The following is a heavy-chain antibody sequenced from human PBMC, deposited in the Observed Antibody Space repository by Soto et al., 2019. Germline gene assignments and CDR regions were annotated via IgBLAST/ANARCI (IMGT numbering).Heavy chain of an antibody. Sequence: QLQLQESGPGLVKPSENLSLTCTVSVGSISSSSYYWGWIRQPPGKGLEWIGSIYYSGSTYYNPSLKSRVTLSVDTSKNQFSLKLSSVTAADTAVYYCARPQGVEDYFDYWGQGTLVTVSS. J-gene: IGHJ4*02. CDR3: ARPQGVEDYFDY. D-gene: IGHD3-10*01. CDR2: IYYSGST. CDR1: VGSISSSSYY. V-gene: IGHV4-39*01.